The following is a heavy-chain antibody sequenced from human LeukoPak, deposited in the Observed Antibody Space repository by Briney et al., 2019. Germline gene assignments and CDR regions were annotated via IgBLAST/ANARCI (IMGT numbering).Heavy chain of an antibody. J-gene: IGHJ4*02. V-gene: IGHV4-39*01. CDR2: VFYNGNT. Sequence: SETLSLTCTVSGDSITNSNYFWGWIRQPPGQGLEWIGEVFYNGNTHYNPSLKSRVIISTDTSKNQFSLTLTAVTASDTAIYYCARRSPRVVVTAAHYYDYWGQETLVTVSS. CDR3: ARRSPRVVVTAAHYYDY. D-gene: IGHD2-21*02. CDR1: GDSITNSNYF.